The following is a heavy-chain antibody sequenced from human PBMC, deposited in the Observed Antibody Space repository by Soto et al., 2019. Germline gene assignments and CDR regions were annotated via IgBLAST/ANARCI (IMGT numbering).Heavy chain of an antibody. CDR2: ISGSGGST. CDR3: AKFTAAGLWALV. Sequence: GSLRRSWAVSGLPLEKYAMSWVRQAPGKGLEWVSAISGSGGSTYYADSVKGRFTISRDNSKNTLYLQMNSLRAEDTAVYYCAKFTAAGLWALVWGQGTTVTVSS. J-gene: IGHJ6*02. V-gene: IGHV3-23*01. D-gene: IGHD6-19*01. CDR1: GLPLEKYA.